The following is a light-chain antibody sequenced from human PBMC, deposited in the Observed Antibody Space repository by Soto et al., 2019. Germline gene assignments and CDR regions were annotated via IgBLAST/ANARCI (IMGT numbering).Light chain of an antibody. CDR1: GSNIGTNT. Sequence: QSVLTQPPSASGTPGQRVTISCSGSGSNIGTNTVNRYQQLPGTAPKLLIYRTDQRPAGIPDRFSGSKSGTSASLDISGLQSDDEADYYCTAWDGSLDGRVFGGGTKLTVL. V-gene: IGLV1-44*01. CDR2: RTD. CDR3: TAWDGSLDGRV. J-gene: IGLJ3*02.